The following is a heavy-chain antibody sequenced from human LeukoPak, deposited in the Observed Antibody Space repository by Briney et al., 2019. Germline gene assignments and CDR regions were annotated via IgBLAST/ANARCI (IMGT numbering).Heavy chain of an antibody. CDR1: GYSISIGYY. CDR3: ARGRYGDYSNNWFDP. D-gene: IGHD4-17*01. V-gene: IGHV4-38-2*02. Sequence: SETLSLTCTVSGYSISIGYYWGWIRQPPGKGLEWIGSIYHSGSTYYNPSLKSRVTLSVDKSKNQFSLKLSSVTAADTAVYYCARGRYGDYSNNWFDPWGQGTLVTVSS. CDR2: IYHSGST. J-gene: IGHJ5*02.